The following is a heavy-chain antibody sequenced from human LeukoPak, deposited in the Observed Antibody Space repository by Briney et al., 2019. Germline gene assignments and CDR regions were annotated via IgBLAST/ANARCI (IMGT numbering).Heavy chain of an antibody. V-gene: IGHV3-23*01. Sequence: GSLRLSCAASGFTFSNYAMSWVRQAPGKGLEWVSGISGSGDATWYADSVKGRFTISRDNSKNTVNLQMNSLRPEDTAVYYCAKCSGGSCYASGAFDYWGQGTLVTVSS. CDR1: GFTFSNYA. D-gene: IGHD2-15*01. J-gene: IGHJ4*02. CDR3: AKCSGGSCYASGAFDY. CDR2: ISGSGDAT.